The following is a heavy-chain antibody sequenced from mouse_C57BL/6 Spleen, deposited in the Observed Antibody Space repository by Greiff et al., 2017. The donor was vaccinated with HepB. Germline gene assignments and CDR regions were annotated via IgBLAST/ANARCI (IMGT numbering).Heavy chain of an antibody. CDR3: AIVYYGSSYAY. V-gene: IGHV1-22*01. CDR1: GYTFTDYN. J-gene: IGHJ3*01. Sequence: EVQLQQSGPELVKPGASVKMSCKASGYTFTDYNMHWVKPSHGKSLAWIGYINPNNGGTSYNQKFKGKATLTVNKSSITAYREHRSLTSEDSAVYYCAIVYYGSSYAYWDQGTLVTVSA. D-gene: IGHD1-1*01. CDR2: INPNNGGT.